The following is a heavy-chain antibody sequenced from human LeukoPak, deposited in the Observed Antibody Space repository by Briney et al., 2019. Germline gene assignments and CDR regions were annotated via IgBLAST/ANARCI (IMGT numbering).Heavy chain of an antibody. J-gene: IGHJ4*02. CDR3: AREKLGPDSSGYHY. CDR2: IYSGGST. D-gene: IGHD3-22*01. CDR1: GFTVSSNY. V-gene: IGHV3-53*01. Sequence: GGSLRLSCAASGFTVSSNYMSWVRQAPGKGLEWVSVIYSGGSTYYADSVEGRFTISRDNSKNTLYPQMNSLRAEDTAVYYCAREKLGPDSSGYHYWGQGTLVTVSS.